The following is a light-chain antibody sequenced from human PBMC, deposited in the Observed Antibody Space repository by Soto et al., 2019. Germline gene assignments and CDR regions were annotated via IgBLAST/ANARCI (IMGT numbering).Light chain of an antibody. CDR2: GNN. CDR1: SSNFGADFD. CDR3: RCYDTTRSGGV. Sequence: QSVLTQPPSVSGAPGQRVTISCTGTSSNFGADFDVHWYQQHPGTAPKLLIYGNNNRPSGVPDRFSGSKSGTSASLTITGRLAEDEADYYCRCYDTTRSGGVFGGGTKLTVL. V-gene: IGLV1-40*01. J-gene: IGLJ2*01.